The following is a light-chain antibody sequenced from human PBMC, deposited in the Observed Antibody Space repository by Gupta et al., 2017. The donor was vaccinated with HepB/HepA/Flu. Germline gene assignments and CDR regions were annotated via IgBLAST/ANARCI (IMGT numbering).Light chain of an antibody. CDR1: LNIINY. V-gene: IGKV1-39*01. Sequence: DIQMTQSPSSLSASVGDRVTITCRASLNIINYLNWYQQKPGKAPNLLIYAASSLQGGVPSRFSGSGSGTDFTLTITSLQPEDFATYYCQQSYSTPYTFGQGAKLEIK. CDR2: AAS. CDR3: QQSYSTPYT. J-gene: IGKJ2*01.